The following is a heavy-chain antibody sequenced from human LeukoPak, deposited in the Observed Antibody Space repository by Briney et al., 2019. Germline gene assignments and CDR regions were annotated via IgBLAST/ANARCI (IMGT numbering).Heavy chain of an antibody. Sequence: GGSLRLSCAASGFTFSSYAMHWVRQAPGKGLEWVAVISYDGSNKYYADSVKGRFTISRDNAKNMLYLQMNSLRAEDTAVYYCARGLSGSFYGSLDYWGQGTLVTVSS. CDR3: ARGLSGSFYGSLDY. V-gene: IGHV3-30*14. CDR1: GFTFSSYA. CDR2: ISYDGSNK. J-gene: IGHJ4*02. D-gene: IGHD1-26*01.